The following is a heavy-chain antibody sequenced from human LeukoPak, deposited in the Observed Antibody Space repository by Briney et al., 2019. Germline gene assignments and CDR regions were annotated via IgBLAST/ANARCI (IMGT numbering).Heavy chain of an antibody. CDR3: ARDRSAVTTERFAN. CDR2: INQDGSEK. V-gene: IGHV3-7*01. J-gene: IGHJ4*02. D-gene: IGHD4-17*01. Sequence: GGSLRLSCAASGFTFRRFWMIWVRQAPGKGLEWVANINQDGSEKNYVDSVKGRFTISRDNAKNSLYLQMNSLRAEDTSVYYCARDRSAVTTERFANWGQGTLVTVSS. CDR1: GFTFRRFW.